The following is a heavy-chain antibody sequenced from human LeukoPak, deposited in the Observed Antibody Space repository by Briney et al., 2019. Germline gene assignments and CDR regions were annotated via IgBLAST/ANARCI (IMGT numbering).Heavy chain of an antibody. Sequence: PGGSLRLSCAASGVAFSSYHMHWVRQAPGKGLEYVSGISSNGGSTYYANSVKGRFTISRDNSKNTLYLQMGSLRVEDMAVYYCARSRGYDTRDFDYWGQGTLVTVSS. D-gene: IGHD5-12*01. V-gene: IGHV3-64*01. CDR1: GVAFSSYH. CDR3: ARSRGYDTRDFDY. J-gene: IGHJ4*02. CDR2: ISSNGGST.